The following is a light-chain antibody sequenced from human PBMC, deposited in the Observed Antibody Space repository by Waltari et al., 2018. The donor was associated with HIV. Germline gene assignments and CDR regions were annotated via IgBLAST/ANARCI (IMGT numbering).Light chain of an antibody. CDR1: AGVVNPVLC. V-gene: IGLV7-46*01. J-gene: IGLJ2*01. CDR2: DSN. CDR3: LLSYDGDVV. Sequence: QPVVTQEPSLTVSPGGTVILTCASSAGVVNPVLCPYWFQQRPGQAPKTLLFDSNNRYSWTPARFTGSFLGGKAALTLTGAQPEDDADYYCLLSYDGDVVFGGGTKLTVL.